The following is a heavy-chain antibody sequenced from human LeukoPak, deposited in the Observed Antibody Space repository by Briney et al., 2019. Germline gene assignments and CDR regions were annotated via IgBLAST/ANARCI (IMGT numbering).Heavy chain of an antibody. CDR3: ARDWEWELRPGLFDR. Sequence: ASVKVSCKASGYRFTGYAMNWVRQAPGRGLEWMGMINTKTGNPTYAPGFTGRFVFSFDTSVSTTYLEINSLKADDIAVYYCARDWEWELRPGLFDRWGQGTLVTVSS. CDR2: INTKTGNP. D-gene: IGHD1-26*01. J-gene: IGHJ4*02. CDR1: GYRFTGYA. V-gene: IGHV7-4-1*02.